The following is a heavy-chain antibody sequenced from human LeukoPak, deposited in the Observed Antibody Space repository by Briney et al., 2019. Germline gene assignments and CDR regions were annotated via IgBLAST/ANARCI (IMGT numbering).Heavy chain of an antibody. D-gene: IGHD6-19*01. J-gene: IGHJ4*02. CDR1: GFTFSSYS. V-gene: IGHV3-21*01. CDR2: ISSSSSYI. Sequence: GGSLRLSCAASGFTFSSYSMNWVRQAPGKGLEWVSSISSSSSYIYYADSVKGRFTISRDNVKNSLYLQMNSLRAEDTAVYYCARGGSSGPTGFDYWGQGTLVTVSS. CDR3: ARGGSSGPTGFDY.